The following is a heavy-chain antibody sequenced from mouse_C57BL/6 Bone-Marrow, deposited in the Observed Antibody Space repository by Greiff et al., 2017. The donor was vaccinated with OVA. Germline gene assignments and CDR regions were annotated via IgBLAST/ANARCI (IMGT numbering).Heavy chain of an antibody. D-gene: IGHD5-1*01. Sequence: EVQGVESGGGLVQPKGSLKLSCAASGFSFNTYAMNWVRQAPGKGLEWVARIRSKSNNYATYYADSVKDRFTISRDDSESMLYLQMNNLKTEDTAMYYCVSDLYYYAMDYWGQGTSVTVSS. CDR1: GFSFNTYA. CDR2: IRSKSNNYAT. J-gene: IGHJ4*01. CDR3: VSDLYYYAMDY. V-gene: IGHV10-1*01.